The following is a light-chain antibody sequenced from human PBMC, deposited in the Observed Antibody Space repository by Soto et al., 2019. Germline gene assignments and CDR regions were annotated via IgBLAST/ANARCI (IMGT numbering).Light chain of an antibody. J-gene: IGKJ1*01. Sequence: DIQMTQSPSTLSASVGDRVTITCRASQSISSWLAWYQQKPGKAPKVLIYDASNLESGVPSRFSGTGSGTDFTLTISSLQPDDFATYYCQHYNSYPWTFGQGTKLEIK. V-gene: IGKV1-5*01. CDR3: QHYNSYPWT. CDR1: QSISSW. CDR2: DAS.